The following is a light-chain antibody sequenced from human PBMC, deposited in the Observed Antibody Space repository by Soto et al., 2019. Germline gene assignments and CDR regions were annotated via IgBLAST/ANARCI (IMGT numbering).Light chain of an antibody. J-gene: IGKJ4*01. Sequence: EIVLPQSTGTLSLSPGEIATLSCRASQSVSSDNLAWYQQSPGQAPRLLIYGAYNRATGIPDRFRGRESGTDFTLTITRLEPEYFAVYYWQQYGGSPLTFGGGTKVEIK. V-gene: IGKV3-20*01. CDR2: GAY. CDR3: QQYGGSPLT. CDR1: QSVSSDN.